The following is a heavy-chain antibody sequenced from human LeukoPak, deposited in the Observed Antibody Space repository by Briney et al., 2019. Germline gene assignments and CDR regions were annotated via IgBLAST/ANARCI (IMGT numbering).Heavy chain of an antibody. CDR2: VKKDGTEK. V-gene: IGHV3-7*03. CDR1: GFTFSTYW. D-gene: IGHD4-11*01. J-gene: IGHJ3*02. CDR3: ARNQYLAFDIFDI. Sequence: PGGSLRLSCAASGFTFSTYWMSWVRQAPGKGLEWVANVKKDGTEKYYVDSVKGRFTVFRDNGKNSLYLQMNSLRAEDTAVYFCARNQYLAFDIFDIWGLGTMVTVSS.